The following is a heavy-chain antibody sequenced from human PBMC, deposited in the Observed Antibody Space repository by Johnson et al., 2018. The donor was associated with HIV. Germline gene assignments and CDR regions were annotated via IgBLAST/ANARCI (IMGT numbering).Heavy chain of an antibody. CDR2: ISYDGSHK. CDR3: ARGSGSSIAARGAFDI. J-gene: IGHJ3*02. V-gene: IGHV3-30*03. D-gene: IGHD6-6*01. Sequence: ASGFTFGSFGMHWVRQAPGKGLEWVAVISYDGSHKNYIDSVKGRFTISRDNSKNTLYLQMNSLRAGDTAVYSCARGSGSSIAARGAFDIWGQGTVVTVSS. CDR1: GFTFGSFG.